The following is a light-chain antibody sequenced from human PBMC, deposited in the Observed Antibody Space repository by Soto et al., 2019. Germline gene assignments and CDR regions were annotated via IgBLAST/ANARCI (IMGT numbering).Light chain of an antibody. Sequence: DIHLTQSPSSLSASVGDRLTITCQASQSISTYLNWYQQKPGKAPKVLISAASSLQSGVPSRFSGSGSGTEFTLTITSLQPEDFATYYCQQSFTTPRTFGQGTKVEIK. CDR2: AAS. CDR3: QQSFTTPRT. V-gene: IGKV1-39*01. J-gene: IGKJ1*01. CDR1: QSISTY.